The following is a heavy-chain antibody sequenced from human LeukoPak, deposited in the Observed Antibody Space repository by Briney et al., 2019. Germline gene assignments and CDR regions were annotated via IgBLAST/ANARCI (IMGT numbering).Heavy chain of an antibody. CDR1: GFTFDDYG. J-gene: IGHJ4*02. CDR3: ARDRSYDILTGYAFDY. V-gene: IGHV3-20*04. CDR2: INWNGGST. Sequence: GGSLRLSCAASGFTFDDYGMSWVRQAPGKGLEWVSGINWNGGSTGYADSVKGRFTISRDNAKNSLYLQMNSLIAEDTALYYCARDRSYDILTGYAFDYWGQGTLVTVSS. D-gene: IGHD3-9*01.